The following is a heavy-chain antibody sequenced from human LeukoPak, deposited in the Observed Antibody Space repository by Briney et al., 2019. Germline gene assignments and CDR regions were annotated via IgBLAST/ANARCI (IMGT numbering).Heavy chain of an antibody. D-gene: IGHD1-26*01. CDR1: GYTFTGYY. CDR2: IKPNSGGT. J-gene: IGHJ4*02. V-gene: IGHV1-2*02. CDR3: ARTPTIVGATSFDY. Sequence: ASVKVSCKASGYTFTGYYMHWVRQAPGQGLEWMGWIKPNSGGTNFAQKFQGRVTMTRDTSISTAYMELSRLRSDDTAVYYCARTPTIVGATSFDYWGQGTLVTISS.